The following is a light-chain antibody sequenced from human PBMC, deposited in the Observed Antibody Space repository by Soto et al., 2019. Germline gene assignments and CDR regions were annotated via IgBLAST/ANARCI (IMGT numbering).Light chain of an antibody. CDR3: MQTTQFQT. Sequence: IVMTQSPATLSVSPWERATLSCRATETVSTNLAWFQRKAGQPPRLLIYGSSTRATGVPDRFSGSGAGTDFTLKISRVEAEDVGIYYCMQTTQFQTFGQGTKVDIK. CDR1: ETVSTN. J-gene: IGKJ1*01. CDR2: GSS. V-gene: IGKV3-15*01.